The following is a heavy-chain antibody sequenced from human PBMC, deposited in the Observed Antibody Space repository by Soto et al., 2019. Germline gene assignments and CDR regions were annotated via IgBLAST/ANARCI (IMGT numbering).Heavy chain of an antibody. D-gene: IGHD2-2*01. CDR3: ARAQTRYCSSTSCHRRYYGMDV. Sequence: QVQLQQWGAGLLKPSETLSLTCAVYGGSFSGYYWSWIRQPPGKGLELIGEINHSGSTNYNPSLKSRVTISVDTSKNQFSLKMSSVTAADTAVYYCARAQTRYCSSTSCHRRYYGMDVWGQGTTVTVSS. J-gene: IGHJ6*02. CDR1: GGSFSGYY. V-gene: IGHV4-34*01. CDR2: INHSGST.